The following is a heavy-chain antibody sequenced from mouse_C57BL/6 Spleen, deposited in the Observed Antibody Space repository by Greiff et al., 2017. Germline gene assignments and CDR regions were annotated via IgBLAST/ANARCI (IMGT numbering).Heavy chain of an antibody. J-gene: IGHJ3*01. CDR2: FDPENGGT. D-gene: IGHD2-12*01. V-gene: IGHV1-15*01. Sequence: VQLQESGAELVRPGASVTLSCKASGYTFTDYEMNWVKQTPGQGLEWIGAFDPENGGTAYNQKFKGKATLTAEKSSTTAYMELRSLTSDDSAVYYCTRRIDIYTFFAYWGQGTMVTVSA. CDR3: TRRIDIYTFFAY. CDR1: GYTFTDYE.